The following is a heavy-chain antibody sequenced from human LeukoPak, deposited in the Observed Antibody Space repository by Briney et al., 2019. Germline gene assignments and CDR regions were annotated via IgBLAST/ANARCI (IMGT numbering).Heavy chain of an antibody. CDR1: GGSISSSSYY. D-gene: IGHD5-18*01. CDR3: TRGRRRGWDSYGYLFDY. J-gene: IGHJ4*02. Sequence: PSETLSLTCTVSGGSISSSSYYWSWIRQPPGKGLEWIGEINHSGSTNYNPSLKRLVTISVDTSKNQFSLKLSSMTAADTAVYYCTRGRRRGWDSYGYLFDYWGQGTLVTVSS. CDR2: INHSGST. V-gene: IGHV4-39*07.